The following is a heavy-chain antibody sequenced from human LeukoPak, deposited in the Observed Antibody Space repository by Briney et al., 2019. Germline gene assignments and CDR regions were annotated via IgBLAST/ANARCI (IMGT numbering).Heavy chain of an antibody. CDR1: GFTFSSYS. CDR2: ISSSSSTI. CDR3: AKGLGTYYYDSSGYYLPDY. J-gene: IGHJ4*02. V-gene: IGHV3-48*01. Sequence: PGGSLRLSCAASGFTFSSYSMNWVRQAPGKGLEWVSYISSSSSTIYYADSVKGRFTISRDNAKNSLYLQMNSLRAEDTAVYYCAKGLGTYYYDSSGYYLPDYWGQGTLVTVSS. D-gene: IGHD3-22*01.